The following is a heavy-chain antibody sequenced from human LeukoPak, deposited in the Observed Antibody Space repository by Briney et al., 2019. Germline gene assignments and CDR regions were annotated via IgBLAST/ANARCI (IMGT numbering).Heavy chain of an antibody. CDR2: IYYSGST. Sequence: SETLSLTCTVSGVSISSSNSYWGWIRQPPGKGLEWIGNIYYSGSTYYNPSLKSRLTISVDTSKNQFSLKLTSVTAADTAVYYCARLNKPGWFDPWGQGTLVTVSS. D-gene: IGHD1-14*01. J-gene: IGHJ5*02. CDR1: GVSISSSNSY. V-gene: IGHV4-39*01. CDR3: ARLNKPGWFDP.